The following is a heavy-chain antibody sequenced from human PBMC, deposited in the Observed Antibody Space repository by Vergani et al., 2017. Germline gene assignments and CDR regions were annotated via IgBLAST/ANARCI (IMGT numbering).Heavy chain of an antibody. V-gene: IGHV3-30*03. D-gene: IGHD1-1*01. Sequence: QVRLVESGGGVVQPGGSLRLSCAASGFTFSNYGMHWVRQAPGKGLEWVAVISYDGTQKYYADSVKGRFTISRDNSKSTLYLQMNSLRTEDTAVYYCATKSCGTPGCQIGYFREWGQGTLVTVSS. CDR1: GFTFSNYG. CDR2: ISYDGTQK. CDR3: ATKSCGTPGCQIGYFRE. J-gene: IGHJ1*01.